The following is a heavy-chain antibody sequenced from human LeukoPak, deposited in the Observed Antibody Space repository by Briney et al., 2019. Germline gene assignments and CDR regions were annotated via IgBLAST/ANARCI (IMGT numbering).Heavy chain of an antibody. CDR3: TKELDCGGGSRYSYFQH. CDR1: GFTFSSFA. D-gene: IGHD2-15*01. J-gene: IGHJ1*01. V-gene: IGHV3-23*01. Sequence: GGSLSLSCAVSGFTFSSFAMGWVRQAPGEGRGWVSAISGSGGSANYADSMKGRLSLSRHNSKNSPYRQINSQRAEDTSVYFCTKELDCGGGSRYSYFQHWGQGTLVTVSS. CDR2: ISGSGGSA.